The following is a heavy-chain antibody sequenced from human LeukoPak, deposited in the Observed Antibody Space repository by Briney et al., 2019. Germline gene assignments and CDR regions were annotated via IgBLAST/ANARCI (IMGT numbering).Heavy chain of an antibody. CDR3: AKGIGASAWLADY. CDR2: ISGSGSSI. J-gene: IGHJ4*02. CDR1: GFIFNAHS. Sequence: PGGSLRLSCAASGFIFNAHSINWVRQAPGKGLEWVSYISGSGSSIDYADSVGGRFTIYRDSAKNSVYLQMNNLRAEDTAVYYCAKGIGASAWLADYWGQGTLVTVSS. D-gene: IGHD6-19*01. V-gene: IGHV3-48*01.